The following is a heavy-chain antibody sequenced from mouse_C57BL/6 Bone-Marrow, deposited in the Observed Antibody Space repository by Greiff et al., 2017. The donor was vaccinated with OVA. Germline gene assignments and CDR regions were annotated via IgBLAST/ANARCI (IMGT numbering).Heavy chain of an antibody. J-gene: IGHJ3*01. V-gene: IGHV1-47*01. D-gene: IGHD2-3*01. CDR2: FHPYNDDT. Sequence: QVHVKQSGAELVKPGASVKMSCKASGYTFTTYPIEWMKQNHGKSLEWIGNFHPYNDDTKYNEKFKGKATLTVEKSSSTVYFELSRLTSDDSAVYYCARNYDGHGEFAYWGQGTLVTVSA. CDR1: GYTFTTYP. CDR3: ARNYDGHGEFAY.